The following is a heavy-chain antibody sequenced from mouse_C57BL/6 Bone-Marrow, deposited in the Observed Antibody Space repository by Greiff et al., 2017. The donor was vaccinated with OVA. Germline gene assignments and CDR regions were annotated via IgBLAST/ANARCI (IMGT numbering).Heavy chain of an antibody. CDR3: ARITTVVALDY. J-gene: IGHJ2*01. CDR1: GFSLTSYG. CDR2: IWGGGST. Sequence: VQLVESGPGLVQPSQSLSITCTVSGFSLTSYGVHWVRQSPGKGLEWLGVIWGGGSTDYNAAFISRLSISKDNSKSQVFFKMNSLQADDTAIYYCARITTVVALDYWGQGTTLTVSS. D-gene: IGHD1-1*01. V-gene: IGHV2-2*01.